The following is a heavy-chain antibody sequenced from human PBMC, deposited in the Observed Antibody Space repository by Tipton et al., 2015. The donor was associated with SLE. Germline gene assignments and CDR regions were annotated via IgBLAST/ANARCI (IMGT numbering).Heavy chain of an antibody. CDR2: IRYDGSNK. Sequence: GSLRLSCAASGFTFSSYGMHWVRQAPGKGLEWAAFIRYDGSNKYYADSVKGRFTISRDNSKNTLYLQMNSLRAEDTAVYYCAKDWDYYDNSGSYAFDFWGHGSMVTVSS. D-gene: IGHD3-22*01. J-gene: IGHJ3*01. V-gene: IGHV3-30*02. CDR1: GFTFSSYG. CDR3: AKDWDYYDNSGSYAFDF.